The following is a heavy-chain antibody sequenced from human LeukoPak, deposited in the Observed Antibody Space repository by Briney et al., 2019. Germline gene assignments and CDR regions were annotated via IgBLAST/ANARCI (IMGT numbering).Heavy chain of an antibody. J-gene: IGHJ3*02. D-gene: IGHD1-20*01. V-gene: IGHV1-18*01. Sequence: ASVKVSCKASGYTFTSYGISWVRQAPGQGLEWMGWISAYNGNTNYAQKLQGRFTMTTDTSTSTAYMELRSLRSDDTAVYYCARDLNSYNWNDADAFDIWGQGTMVTVSS. CDR2: ISAYNGNT. CDR1: GYTFTSYG. CDR3: ARDLNSYNWNDADAFDI.